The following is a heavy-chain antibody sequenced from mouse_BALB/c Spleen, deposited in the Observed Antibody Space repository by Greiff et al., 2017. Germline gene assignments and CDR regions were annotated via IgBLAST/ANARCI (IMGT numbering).Heavy chain of an antibody. CDR2: INPDSSTI. J-gene: IGHJ3*01. CDR3: ARPERYDEGTAWFAY. Sequence: EVKLQESGGGLVQPGGSLKLSCAASGFDFSRYWMSWVRQAPGKGLEWIGEINPDSSTINYTPSLKDKFIISRDNAKNTLYLQMSKVRSEDTALYYCARPERYDEGTAWFAYWGQGTLVTVSA. V-gene: IGHV4-1*02. D-gene: IGHD2-14*01. CDR1: GFDFSRYW.